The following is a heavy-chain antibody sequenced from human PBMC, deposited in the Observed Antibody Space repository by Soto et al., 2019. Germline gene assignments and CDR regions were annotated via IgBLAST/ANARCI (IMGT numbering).Heavy chain of an antibody. CDR3: AREGGANTVLLNWYFDV. CDR1: GFLFSNYA. D-gene: IGHD3-16*01. V-gene: IGHV3-64*02. Sequence: EVRLVESGEGLVQPGGSLRLSCAASGFLFSNYAMHWVRLAPGRGLEYVSAISRNGGATYYADSVKDRFTISRDNSKNTLYLQMGSLKAEDMAVYYCAREGGANTVLLNWYFDVWGRGTLVTVSS. CDR2: ISRNGGAT. J-gene: IGHJ2*01.